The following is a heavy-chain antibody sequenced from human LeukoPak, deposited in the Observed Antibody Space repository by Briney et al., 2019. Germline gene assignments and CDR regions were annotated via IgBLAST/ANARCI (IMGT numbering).Heavy chain of an antibody. CDR1: GFTFSSYS. Sequence: GGSLRLSCAASGFTFSSYSMNWVRQAPGKGLEWVSYISSSGSTIYYADSVKGRFTISRDNAKNSLYLQMNSLRAEDTAVYYCARDPGYCSGGSCYDYWGQGTLVTVSS. CDR3: ARDPGYCSGGSCYDY. D-gene: IGHD2-15*01. CDR2: ISSSGSTI. J-gene: IGHJ4*02. V-gene: IGHV3-48*04.